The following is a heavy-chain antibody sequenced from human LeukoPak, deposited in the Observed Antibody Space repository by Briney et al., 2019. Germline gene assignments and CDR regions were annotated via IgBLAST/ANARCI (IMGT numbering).Heavy chain of an antibody. Sequence: ASVKVSCKASGYTFTSYGISWVRQAPGQGLEWMGWINPNSGGTNYAQKFRGRVTMTRDTSISTAYMELSRLRSDDTAVYYCASSNLKNYYDSSGPWGYYYYMDVWGKGTTVTVSS. CDR3: ASSNLKNYYDSSGPWGYYYYMDV. CDR2: INPNSGGT. V-gene: IGHV1-2*02. D-gene: IGHD3-22*01. CDR1: GYTFTSYG. J-gene: IGHJ6*03.